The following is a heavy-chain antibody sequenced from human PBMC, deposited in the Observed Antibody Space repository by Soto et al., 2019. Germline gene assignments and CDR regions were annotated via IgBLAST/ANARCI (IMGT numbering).Heavy chain of an antibody. D-gene: IGHD6-19*01. CDR3: ASPPIAVAGTEYYYYGMDV. Sequence: SGGSLRLSCAASGFTFSSYAMHWVRQAPGKGLEWVAVISYDGSNKYYADSVKGRFTISRDNSKNTLYLQMNSLRAEDTAVYYCASPPIAVAGTEYYYYGMDVWGQGTTVTVSS. V-gene: IGHV3-30-3*01. CDR1: GFTFSSYA. J-gene: IGHJ6*02. CDR2: ISYDGSNK.